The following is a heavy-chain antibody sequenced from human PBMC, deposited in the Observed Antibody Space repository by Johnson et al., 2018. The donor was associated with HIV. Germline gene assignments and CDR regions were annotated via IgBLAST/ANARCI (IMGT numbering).Heavy chain of an antibody. CDR2: ISYDGSNK. Sequence: QVQLVESGGGSVQPGRSLRLSCAASGFTFDDYAMHWVRQAPGKGLEWVAVISYDGSNKYYADSVKGRFTISRDNFKNRLYLQMDSRRAEDTAVYYCATELSLLRDAFDIWGQGTMVTVSS. V-gene: IGHV3-30*04. CDR1: GFTFDDYA. CDR3: ATELSLLRDAFDI. J-gene: IGHJ3*02. D-gene: IGHD3-16*02.